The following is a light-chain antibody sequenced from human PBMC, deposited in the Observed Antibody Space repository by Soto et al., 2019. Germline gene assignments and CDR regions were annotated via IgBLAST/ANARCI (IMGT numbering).Light chain of an antibody. V-gene: IGKV3-20*01. CDR3: QQYGTSEII. J-gene: IGKJ5*01. CDR1: QRPSNSH. CDR2: DTS. Sequence: EIVLTQSPGTLSLSPGERATLSCRASQRPSNSHVAWYLLKPGQAPRLLIFDTSSRATGIPDRFSGSVSGTDFPLTISRLEPEDFAVFYCQQYGTSEIIFGQGTRLEIK.